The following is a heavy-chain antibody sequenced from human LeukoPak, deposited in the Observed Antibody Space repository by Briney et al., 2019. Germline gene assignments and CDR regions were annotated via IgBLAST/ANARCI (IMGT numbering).Heavy chain of an antibody. D-gene: IGHD6-13*01. CDR1: GYTFTSYG. J-gene: IGHJ3*02. CDR3: ARDDGSSWYAFDI. V-gene: IGHV1-18*01. CDR2: ISAYNGNT. Sequence: ASVKVSCKASGYTFTSYGISWVRQAPGQGLEWMGWISAYNGNTNYAQKLQGRVTMTTDTSTSTAYTELRSLRSDDTAVYYCARDDGSSWYAFDIWGQGTMVTVSS.